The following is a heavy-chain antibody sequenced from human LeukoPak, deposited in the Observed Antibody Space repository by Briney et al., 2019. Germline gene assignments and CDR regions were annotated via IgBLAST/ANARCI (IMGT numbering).Heavy chain of an antibody. CDR3: AKGAEEGVVITSVYYYYMDV. CDR2: ISGSGYNT. J-gene: IGHJ6*03. Sequence: GGTLRLSCAASGFTFSSYGMIWVRQAPGKGLEWVSTISGSGYNTYYADSVMGRFTISRDNSKNTMYLQMNSLRAEDTAVYYCAKGAEEGVVITSVYYYYMDVWGKGTTVTISS. CDR1: GFTFSSYG. D-gene: IGHD3-22*01. V-gene: IGHV3-23*01.